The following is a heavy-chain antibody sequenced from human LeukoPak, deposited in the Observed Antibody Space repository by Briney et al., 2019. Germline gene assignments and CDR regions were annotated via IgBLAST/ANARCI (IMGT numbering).Heavy chain of an antibody. J-gene: IGHJ3*02. Sequence: SETLSLTCAVYGESFSGYYWSWIRQPPGKGLEWIGEINHSGSTNYNPSLKSRVTISGDTSKHQFSLNLSSVTAADTAVYYCARTYSSSWYGSDAFDIWGQGTMVTVSS. CDR3: ARTYSSSWYGSDAFDI. V-gene: IGHV4-34*01. CDR1: GESFSGYY. CDR2: INHSGST. D-gene: IGHD6-13*01.